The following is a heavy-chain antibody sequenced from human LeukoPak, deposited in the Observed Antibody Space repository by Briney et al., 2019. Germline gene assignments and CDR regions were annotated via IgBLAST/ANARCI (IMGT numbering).Heavy chain of an antibody. CDR2: IKSDGSST. Sequence: GGSLRLSCAASGFTFSSYWMHWVRQAPGKGLVWVSRIKSDGSSTSYADSVKGRFTISRDNAKNTLYLQINSLRAEDTAVYYCARDPGGGGAKGHNWFDPWGQGTLVAVSS. CDR1: GFTFSSYW. V-gene: IGHV3-74*01. CDR3: ARDPGGGGAKGHNWFDP. D-gene: IGHD2-21*01. J-gene: IGHJ5*02.